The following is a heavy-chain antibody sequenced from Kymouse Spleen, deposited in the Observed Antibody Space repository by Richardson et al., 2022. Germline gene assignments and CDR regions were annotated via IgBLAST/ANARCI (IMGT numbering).Heavy chain of an antibody. D-gene: IGHD3-10*01. Sequence: EVQLVESGGGLVQPGRSLRLSCAASGFTFDDYAMHWVRQAPGKGLEWVSGISWNSGSIGYADSVKGRFTISRDNAKNSLYLQMNSLRAEDTALYYCAKDIYYYGSGSYYFDYWGQGTLVTVSS. J-gene: IGHJ4*02. CDR2: ISWNSGSI. V-gene: IGHV3-9*01. CDR1: GFTFDDYA. CDR3: AKDIYYYGSGSYYFDY.